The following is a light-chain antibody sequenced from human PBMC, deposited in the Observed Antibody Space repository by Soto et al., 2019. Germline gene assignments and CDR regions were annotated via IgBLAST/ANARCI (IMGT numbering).Light chain of an antibody. CDR1: QSVSSNF. CDR2: GAS. J-gene: IGKJ4*01. Sequence: EIELTQSPGTLSLSPGERATLSCRAIQSVSSNFLAWYQEKLVQAPRLLIYGASKRATGIPDRFSGSGSGTDFTLTISRLEPEDFAVYFCRQYGTSLGFPVGGGTKVDIK. CDR3: RQYGTSLGFP. V-gene: IGKV3-20*01.